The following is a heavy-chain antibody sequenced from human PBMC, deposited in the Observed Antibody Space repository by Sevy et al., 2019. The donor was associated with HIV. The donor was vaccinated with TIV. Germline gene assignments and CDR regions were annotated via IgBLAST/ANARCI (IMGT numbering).Heavy chain of an antibody. CDR3: ARSGPEYCGGDCYSSYYYYYGMDV. V-gene: IGHV4-59*01. J-gene: IGHJ6*02. D-gene: IGHD2-21*01. CDR1: GGSISSYY. CDR2: IYYSGST. Sequence: SETLSLTCTVSGGSISSYYWSCIRQPPGKGLEWIGYIYYSGSTNYNPSLKSRVTISVDTSKNQFSLKLSSVTAADTAVYYCARSGPEYCGGDCYSSYYYYYGMDVWGQGTTVTVSS.